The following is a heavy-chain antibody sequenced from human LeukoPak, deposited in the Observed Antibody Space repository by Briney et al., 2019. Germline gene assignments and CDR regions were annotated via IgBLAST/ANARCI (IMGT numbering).Heavy chain of an antibody. Sequence: SETLSLTCTVSGYSISSGYYWGWIRQPPGKGLEWIGSIYHSGSTYYNPSLKSRVTISVDTPKNQFSLKLSSVTAADTAVYYCARDTSEEYQLLYNWFDPWGQGTLVTVSS. J-gene: IGHJ5*02. CDR1: GYSISSGYY. CDR3: ARDTSEEYQLLYNWFDP. CDR2: IYHSGST. V-gene: IGHV4-38-2*02. D-gene: IGHD2-2*02.